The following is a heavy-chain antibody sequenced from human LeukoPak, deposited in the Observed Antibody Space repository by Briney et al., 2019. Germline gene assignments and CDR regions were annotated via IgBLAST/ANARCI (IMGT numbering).Heavy chain of an antibody. CDR3: ARDGRTSNAENYYRLDY. CDR1: GDNVSSSSSA. J-gene: IGHJ4*02. D-gene: IGHD1-7*01. CDR2: TYFRSKWFF. Sequence: SQTLSLTCAISGDNVSSSSSAWNWFRQSPSRGLEWLGRTYFRSKWFFEYAVFVKSRITVNPDTSKNQVSLRLSSVTPEDTAVYYCARDGRTSNAENYYRLDYWGQGTLVTVSS. V-gene: IGHV6-1*01.